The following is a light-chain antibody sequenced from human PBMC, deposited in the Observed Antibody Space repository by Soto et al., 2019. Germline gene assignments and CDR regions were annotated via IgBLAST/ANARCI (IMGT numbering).Light chain of an antibody. V-gene: IGKV3-20*01. CDR1: QSISSNY. CDR2: DAS. CDR3: QQYGGSPRT. J-gene: IGKJ1*01. Sequence: PVERATLSCRASQSISSNYLAWYQQTPGQAPRLLIYDASSRAAGIPDRFSGSGSGTDFTLTISRLEPEDFGVYYCQQYGGSPRTFGQGTKV.